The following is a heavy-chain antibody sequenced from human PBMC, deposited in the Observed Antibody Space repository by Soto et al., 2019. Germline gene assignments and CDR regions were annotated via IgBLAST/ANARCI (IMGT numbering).Heavy chain of an antibody. CDR3: ARGLVNYYYYYMDV. J-gene: IGHJ6*03. V-gene: IGHV3-21*01. CDR1: GFTFSSYS. CDR2: ISSSSSYI. Sequence: EVQLVESGGGLVKPGGSLRLSCAASGFTFSSYSMNWVRQAPGKGLEWVSSISSSSSYIYYADSVKGRFTISRDNAKNSLYLQMNSLRAEDTAVYYCARGLVNYYYYYMDVWGKETTVTVSS. D-gene: IGHD3-16*01.